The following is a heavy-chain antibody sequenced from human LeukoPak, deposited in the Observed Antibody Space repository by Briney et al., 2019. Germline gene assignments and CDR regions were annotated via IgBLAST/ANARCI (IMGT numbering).Heavy chain of an antibody. J-gene: IGHJ6*02. CDR1: GFTFSSYG. Sequence: GGSLRLPCAASGFTFSSYGMHWVRQAPGKGLEWVAVISHDGSNKYYADSVKGRFTISRDNSKNTLYLQMNSLRAEDTAVYYCAKGRCGGSDFWSGYYNYYYYGMDVWGQGTTVTVSS. D-gene: IGHD3-3*01. CDR2: ISHDGSNK. CDR3: AKGRCGGSDFWSGYYNYYYYGMDV. V-gene: IGHV3-30*18.